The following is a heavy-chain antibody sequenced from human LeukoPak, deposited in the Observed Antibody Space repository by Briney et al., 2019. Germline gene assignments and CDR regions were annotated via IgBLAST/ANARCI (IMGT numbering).Heavy chain of an antibody. CDR1: GGSFSGYY. J-gene: IGHJ6*03. Sequence: PSETLSLTCAVYGGSFSGYYWSWIRQPPGKGLEWIGEINHSGSTNYNPSLKSRVTISVDTSKNQFSLKLSSVTAADTAVYYCARGRSGWSNRRYYMDVWGKGTTVTVSS. V-gene: IGHV4-34*01. CDR2: INHSGST. CDR3: ARGRSGWSNRRYYMDV. D-gene: IGHD6-19*01.